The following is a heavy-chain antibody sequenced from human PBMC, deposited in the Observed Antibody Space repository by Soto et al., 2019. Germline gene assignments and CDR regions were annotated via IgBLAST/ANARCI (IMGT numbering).Heavy chain of an antibody. CDR2: IRPDSGNT. V-gene: IGHV1-18*01. CDR1: GYTFSSVG. Sequence: QVQLVQSGTEARKPGASVRVSCKTSGYTFSSVGISWVRQAPGQGLEWMGWIRPDSGNTDYAQKFEGRVTMTADTSTSTVYMELRSLGSDDTAVYYCARDRSTGDYWGQGTLVTVSS. J-gene: IGHJ4*02. CDR3: ARDRSTGDY.